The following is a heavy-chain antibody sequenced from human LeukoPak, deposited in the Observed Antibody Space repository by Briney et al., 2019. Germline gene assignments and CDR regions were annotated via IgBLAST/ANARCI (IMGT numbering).Heavy chain of an antibody. CDR3: VKLGTGVATLRAEVDC. V-gene: IGHV3-64D*06. Sequence: GGSLRLSCLASGFIFTSYSMHWVRQAPGKRLEYVSGVDSKGGSTYYADSVKGRFTISRDNSKNTLYLQMADLRIEDTAIYYCVKLGTGVATLRAEVDCWGQGTLVAVST. D-gene: IGHD5-12*01. CDR1: GFIFTSYS. CDR2: VDSKGGST. J-gene: IGHJ4*02.